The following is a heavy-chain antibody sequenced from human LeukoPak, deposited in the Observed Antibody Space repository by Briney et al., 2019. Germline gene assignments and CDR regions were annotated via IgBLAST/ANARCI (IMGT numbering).Heavy chain of an antibody. V-gene: IGHV4-39*01. D-gene: IGHD1-26*01. CDR2: IYYSGST. Sequence: SETLSLTCTVSGGSISSSSYYWGWIRQPPGKGLEWIGSIYYSGSTYYNPSLKSRVTISVDTSKNQFSLKLSSVTAADTAVYYCARLRYSGSYYLHLEYYFDHWGQGTLVTVSS. CDR1: GGSISSSSYY. J-gene: IGHJ4*02. CDR3: ARLRYSGSYYLHLEYYFDH.